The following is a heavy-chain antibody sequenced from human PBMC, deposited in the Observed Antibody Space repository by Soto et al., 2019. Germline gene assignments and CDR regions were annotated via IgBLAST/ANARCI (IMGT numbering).Heavy chain of an antibody. CDR1: GYSFTSYW. Sequence: GESLKISCKGSGYSFTSYWISWVRQMPGKGLEWMGRIDPSDSYTNYSPSFQGHVTISADKSISTAYLQWSSLKASDTAMYYCARQCIAVAGILYVMDVWGQGTTVTVSS. J-gene: IGHJ6*01. D-gene: IGHD6-19*01. V-gene: IGHV5-10-1*01. CDR3: ARQCIAVAGILYVMDV. CDR2: IDPSDSYT.